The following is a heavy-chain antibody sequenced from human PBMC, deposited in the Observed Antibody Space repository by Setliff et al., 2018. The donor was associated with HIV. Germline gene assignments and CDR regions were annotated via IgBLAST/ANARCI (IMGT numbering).Heavy chain of an antibody. CDR2: ISANGKK. Sequence: ASVKVSCKAAGYTLSSYGISWVRQTPGQGLEWMGWISANGKKYYSPKVHDRLSLTIDISTTTAHLQLRNLRSDDTAVYFCAREVPSNTGSYYKKYWGQGTLVTVSS. D-gene: IGHD3-10*01. J-gene: IGHJ4*02. CDR3: AREVPSNTGSYYKKY. V-gene: IGHV1-18*01. CDR1: GYTLSSYG.